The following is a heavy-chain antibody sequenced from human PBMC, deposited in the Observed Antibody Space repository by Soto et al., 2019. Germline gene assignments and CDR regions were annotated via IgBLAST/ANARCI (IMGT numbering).Heavy chain of an antibody. CDR1: GYTFTSYY. CDR2: INPSSGST. CDR3: ARNAYSSGWYYYYYGMDV. Sequence: GASVKVSCKASGYTFTSYYIHWVRQAPGQGLEWMGIINPSSGSTSYAQKFQGRVTMTRDTSTSTVYMELSSLRSEDTAVYYCARNAYSSGWYYYYYGMDVWGKGTTVTVSS. J-gene: IGHJ6*04. V-gene: IGHV1-46*03. D-gene: IGHD6-19*01.